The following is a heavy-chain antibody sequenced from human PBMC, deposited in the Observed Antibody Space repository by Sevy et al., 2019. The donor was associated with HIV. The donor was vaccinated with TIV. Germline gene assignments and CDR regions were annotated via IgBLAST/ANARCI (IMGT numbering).Heavy chain of an antibody. V-gene: IGHV3-30*02. J-gene: IGHJ4*02. CDR1: GFSYSSYG. CDR2: IQNDGSNK. CDR3: VKEGGGEGGDH. D-gene: IGHD2-21*01. Sequence: GGSLRLSCAASGFSYSSYGMHWVRQAPGKGLEWVAYIQNDGSNKDYADSVKGRFTISRDNSKNTLDLQMNSLRVEETAVYYCVKEGGGEGGDHWGQGTLVTVSS.